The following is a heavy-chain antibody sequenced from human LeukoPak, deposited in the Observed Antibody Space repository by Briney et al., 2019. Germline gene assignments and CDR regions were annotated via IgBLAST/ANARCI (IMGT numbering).Heavy chain of an antibody. V-gene: IGHV3-30*18. CDR1: GFTFSSYD. CDR3: AKGPDGYSSGWPIDY. D-gene: IGHD6-19*01. Sequence: GGSLRLSCAASGFTFSSYDMHWVRQAPGKGLEWVAVISYDGSNKYYADSVKGRFTISRDNSKNTLYLQMNSLRAEDTAVYYCAKGPDGYSSGWPIDYWGQGTLVTVSS. J-gene: IGHJ4*02. CDR2: ISYDGSNK.